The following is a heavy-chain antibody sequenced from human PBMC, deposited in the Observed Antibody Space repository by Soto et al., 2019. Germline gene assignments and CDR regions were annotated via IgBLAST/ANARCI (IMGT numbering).Heavy chain of an antibody. CDR3: ATFRGMTTATTERYFDY. CDR1: GGSISSSSYY. D-gene: IGHD4-17*01. CDR2: IYYSGST. V-gene: IGHV4-39*01. J-gene: IGHJ4*02. Sequence: SETLSLTCTVSGGSISSSSYYWGWIRQPPGKGLEWAGTIYYSGSTYYNPSLESRVIISVDTSKNQFSLKLSSVTASDAAVYYCATFRGMTTATTERYFDYWGQGTLVTVS.